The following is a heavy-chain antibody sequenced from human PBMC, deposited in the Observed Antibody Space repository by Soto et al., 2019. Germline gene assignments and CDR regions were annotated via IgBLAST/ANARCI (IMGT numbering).Heavy chain of an antibody. CDR2: IKRKIDGETT. Sequence: EVQLLESGGDLAEPGGSLRLSCAVSVFAFTHVWVTWVRQAPGRGLEWVGRIKRKIDGETTNYAAPVKGRFTISRDDSKNTLYLQMNSLKTDDSAVYYCAADRYCSSNTCPGAFDIWGQGTTV. D-gene: IGHD2-2*01. CDR1: VFAFTHVW. J-gene: IGHJ3*02. V-gene: IGHV3-15*01. CDR3: AADRYCSSNTCPGAFDI.